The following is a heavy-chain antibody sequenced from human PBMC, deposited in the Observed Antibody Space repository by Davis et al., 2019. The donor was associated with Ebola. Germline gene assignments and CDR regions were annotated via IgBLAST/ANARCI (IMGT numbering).Heavy chain of an antibody. Sequence: PGGSLRLSCAASGFTFDDYAMHWVRQAPGKGLEWVSGISWNSGSIGYADSVKGRFTISRDNAKNSLYLQMNSLRAEDTAVYYCARMLHSGGLLGFDYWGQGTLVTVSS. J-gene: IGHJ4*02. V-gene: IGHV3-9*01. CDR3: ARMLHSGGLLGFDY. CDR2: ISWNSGSI. CDR1: GFTFDDYA. D-gene: IGHD2-15*01.